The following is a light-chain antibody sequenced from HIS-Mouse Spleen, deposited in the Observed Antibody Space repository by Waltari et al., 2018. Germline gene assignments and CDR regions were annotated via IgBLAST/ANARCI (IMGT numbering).Light chain of an antibody. J-gene: IGLJ1*01. CDR1: SRDVGGYNY. CDR2: EVS. Sequence: QSALTQPPSASGSPGQSVTISCPGTSRDVGGYNYVSWYQQHPGNAPKLRIYEVSKRPSGVPDRFSGSKSGNTASLTVSGLQAEDEADYYCSSYAGSNNYVFGTGTKVTVL. CDR3: SSYAGSNNYV. V-gene: IGLV2-8*01.